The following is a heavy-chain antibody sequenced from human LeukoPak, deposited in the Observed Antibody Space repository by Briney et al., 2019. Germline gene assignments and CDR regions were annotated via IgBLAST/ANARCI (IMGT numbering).Heavy chain of an antibody. Sequence: PSETLSLTCAVYGGSFSGYYWSWIRQPPGKGLEWIGEINHSGSTNYNPSLKSRVTISVDTSKNQFSLKLSSVTAADTAVYSCARAPHRDYGSGSYYNDFDYWGQGTLVTVSS. V-gene: IGHV4-34*01. CDR3: ARAPHRDYGSGSYYNDFDY. D-gene: IGHD3-10*01. J-gene: IGHJ4*02. CDR2: INHSGST. CDR1: GGSFSGYY.